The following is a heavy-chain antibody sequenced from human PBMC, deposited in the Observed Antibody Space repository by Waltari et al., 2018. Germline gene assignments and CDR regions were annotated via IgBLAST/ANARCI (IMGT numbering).Heavy chain of an antibody. Sequence: VQLVESGGGLVQPGGSLRLSCAASGFTFSSYSMNWVRQAPGKGLEWIGSICHSGSTYYNPSLKSRVSISVDTSKNQFSLKLSSVTAADTAVYYCARESSATDYYMDVWGKGTTVTVSS. J-gene: IGHJ6*03. D-gene: IGHD5-12*01. CDR3: ARESSATDYYMDV. CDR1: GFTFSSYS. V-gene: IGHV4-38-2*02. CDR2: ICHSGST.